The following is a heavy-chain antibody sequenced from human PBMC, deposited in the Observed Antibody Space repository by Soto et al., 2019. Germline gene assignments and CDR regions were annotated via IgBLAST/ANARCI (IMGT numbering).Heavy chain of an antibody. J-gene: IGHJ4*02. CDR3: ARDLGYSYGFYGLDY. V-gene: IGHV4-61*01. CDR2: IYYSGST. D-gene: IGHD5-18*01. Sequence: LSLTCTVSGGSVSSGSYYWSWIRQPPGKGLEWIGYIYYSGSTNYNPSLKSRVTISVDTSKNQFSLKLSSVTAADTAVYYCARDLGYSYGFYGLDYWGPGTLVTVSS. CDR1: GGSVSSGSYY.